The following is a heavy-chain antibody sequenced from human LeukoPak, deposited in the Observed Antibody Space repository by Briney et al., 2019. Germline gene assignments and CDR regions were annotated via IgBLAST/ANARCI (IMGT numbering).Heavy chain of an antibody. CDR1: GDSVSSKSAA. J-gene: IGHJ5*02. CDR3: ARSTTPGSENWFDP. D-gene: IGHD1-1*01. V-gene: IGHV6-1*01. CDR2: TYYTSQWHN. Sequence: SQTLSLTCAISGDSVSSKSAAWNWIRQSPSRGLEWLGRTYYTSQWHNNFAVSVKSRITINPDTSKNQSSLQPNSVTPEDTAVYYCARSTTPGSENWFDPWGQGTLVTVSP.